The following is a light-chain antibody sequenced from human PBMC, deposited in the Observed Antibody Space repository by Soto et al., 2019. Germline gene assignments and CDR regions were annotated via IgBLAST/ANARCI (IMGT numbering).Light chain of an antibody. Sequence: DIVMTQSQATLSVSPWAKATLSCRASQSVNSNYLAWYQQKPGQAPRLLIYGISKRATDIPDRFSGSGSGTEFTLTISSLQPEDFATYYCQQHGQWPITFGQGTRLEIK. V-gene: IGKV3D-15*01. CDR3: QQHGQWPIT. J-gene: IGKJ5*01. CDR2: GIS. CDR1: QSVNSN.